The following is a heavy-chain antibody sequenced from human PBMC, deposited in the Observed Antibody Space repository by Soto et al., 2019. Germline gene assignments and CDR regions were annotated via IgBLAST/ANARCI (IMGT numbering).Heavy chain of an antibody. CDR3: ARDRATVVTPIQSANWFDP. CDR1: GGTFSSYA. Sequence: SVKVSCKASGGTFSSYAISQVRQAPGQGLEWMGGIIPIFGTANYAQKFQGRVTITAEESTSTAYMDLSSLRSENTAVYYCARDRATVVTPIQSANWFDPWGQGTLVTVSS. V-gene: IGHV1-69*13. CDR2: IIPIFGTA. J-gene: IGHJ5*02. D-gene: IGHD2-21*02.